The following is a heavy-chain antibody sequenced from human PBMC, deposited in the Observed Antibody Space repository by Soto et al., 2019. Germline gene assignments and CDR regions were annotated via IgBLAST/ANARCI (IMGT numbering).Heavy chain of an antibody. Sequence: QITLKESGPTLVRPTETLTLMCTFSGFSLSTNGVGVGWIRQPPGKALEWLALIYWNDDKRYSPSLKSRITITKYTSKNQVVLTMTNVDPVDTGTYYCAREGAIVPRFFDPWGQGTRVTVS. CDR1: GFSLSTNGVG. J-gene: IGHJ5*02. V-gene: IGHV2-5*01. D-gene: IGHD2-15*01. CDR3: AREGAIVPRFFDP. CDR2: IYWNDDK.